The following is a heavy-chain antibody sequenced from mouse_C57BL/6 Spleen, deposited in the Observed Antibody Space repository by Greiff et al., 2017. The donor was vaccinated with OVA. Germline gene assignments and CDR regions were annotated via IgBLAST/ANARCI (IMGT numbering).Heavy chain of an antibody. CDR3: ARNYDYGGGGMDY. V-gene: IGHV1-76*01. J-gene: IGHJ4*01. Sequence: QVQLQQSGAELVRPGASVKLSCKASGYTFTDYYINWVKQRPGQGLEWIARIYPGSGNTYYNEKFKGKATLTAEKSSSTAYMQLSSLTSEDSAVYCCARNYDYGGGGMDYWGQGTSVTVSS. CDR1: GYTFTDYY. CDR2: IYPGSGNT. D-gene: IGHD2-4*01.